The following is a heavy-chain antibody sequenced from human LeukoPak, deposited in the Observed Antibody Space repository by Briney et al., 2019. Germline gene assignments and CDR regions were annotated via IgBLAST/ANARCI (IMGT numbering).Heavy chain of an antibody. CDR3: AREAGSSWGLDY. J-gene: IGHJ4*02. Sequence: ASVRVSCKASGGTFTSYAISWVRQAPGQGVEWMGWISGYNGNTNYAQKLQGRVTMTTDTSTSTAYMELRSLRSDDTAVYYCAREAGSSWGLDYWGQGTLVTVSS. CDR2: ISGYNGNT. V-gene: IGHV1-18*01. CDR1: GGTFTSYA. D-gene: IGHD6-13*01.